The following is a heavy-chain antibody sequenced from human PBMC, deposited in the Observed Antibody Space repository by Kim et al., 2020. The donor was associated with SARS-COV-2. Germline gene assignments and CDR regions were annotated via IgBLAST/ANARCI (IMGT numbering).Heavy chain of an antibody. J-gene: IGHJ4*02. D-gene: IGHD2-2*01. V-gene: IGHV1-24*01. CDR1: GYTLTELS. CDR3: ATGEGYCSSTSCPYYFDY. CDR2: FDPEDGET. Sequence: ASVKVSCKVSGYTLTELSMHWVRQAPGKGLEWMGGFDPEDGETIYAQKFQGRVTMTEDTSTDTAYMELSSLRSEDTAVYYCATGEGYCSSTSCPYYFDYWGQGTLVTVSS.